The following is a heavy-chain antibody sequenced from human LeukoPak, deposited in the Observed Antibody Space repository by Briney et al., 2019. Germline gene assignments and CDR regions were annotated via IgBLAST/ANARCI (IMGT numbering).Heavy chain of an antibody. V-gene: IGHV1-2*04. Sequence: ASVKVSCKVSGYTLTELSMHWVRQAPGQGLEWMGWINPNSGGTNYAQKFQGWVTMTRDTSISTAYMELSRLRSDDTAVYYCARDLESSSCLGYWGQGTLVTVSS. CDR3: ARDLESSSCLGY. CDR1: GYTLTELS. D-gene: IGHD6-13*01. CDR2: INPNSGGT. J-gene: IGHJ4*02.